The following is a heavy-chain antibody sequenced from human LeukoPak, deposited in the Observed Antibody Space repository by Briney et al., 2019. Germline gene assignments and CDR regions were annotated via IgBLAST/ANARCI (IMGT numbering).Heavy chain of an antibody. D-gene: IGHD4-17*01. CDR3: TRRHDYGDYLNWFDP. CDR1: ESTFSNAW. J-gene: IGHJ5*02. CDR2: IKSKTDGGTT. Sequence: MSGGSLRLSCAASESTFSNAWMSWVRQAPGKGLEWVGRIKSKTDGGTTDYAAPVKGRFTISRDDSKNTLYLQMNSLKTEDTAVYYCTRRHDYGDYLNWFDPWGQGTLVTVSS. V-gene: IGHV3-15*01.